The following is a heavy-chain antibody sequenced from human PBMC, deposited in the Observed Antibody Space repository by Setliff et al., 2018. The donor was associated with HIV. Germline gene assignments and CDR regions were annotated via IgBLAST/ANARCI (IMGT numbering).Heavy chain of an antibody. V-gene: IGHV1-2*02. Sequence: ASVKVSCKASGFTFTGYYIHWVRQAPGQGLEWMGWINPNSGGANYAQGFQGRLTMTRDTSIITAYMELSSLKSDDMAVYYCARATYYNSWSGLDVWGQGTLVTVSS. CDR2: INPNSGGA. D-gene: IGHD3-3*01. CDR1: GFTFTGYY. CDR3: ARATYYNSWSGLDV. J-gene: IGHJ4*02.